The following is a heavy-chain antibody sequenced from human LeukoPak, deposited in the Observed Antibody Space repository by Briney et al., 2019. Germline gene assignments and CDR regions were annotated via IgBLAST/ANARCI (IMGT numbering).Heavy chain of an antibody. D-gene: IGHD3-22*01. Sequence: SETLTLTRTVSARSISSSNNFSGWIRQPPGKGLEWIGSIYYSGSTYYNPSLKSRVTISVDTSKNLFSLKLSSVTAADTAVYYCARQCYDSSGYYPFYYWGQGTLVTVSS. J-gene: IGHJ4*02. V-gene: IGHV4-39*01. CDR2: IYYSGST. CDR3: ARQCYDSSGYYPFYY. CDR1: ARSISSSNNF.